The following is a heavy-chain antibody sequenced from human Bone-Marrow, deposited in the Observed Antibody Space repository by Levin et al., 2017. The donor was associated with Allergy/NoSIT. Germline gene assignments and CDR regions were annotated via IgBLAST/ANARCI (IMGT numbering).Heavy chain of an antibody. V-gene: IGHV3-11*01. J-gene: IGHJ6*02. CDR1: GFVFSDYY. CDR2: ISDSGRSGTSL. Sequence: GGSLRLSCAASGFVFSDYYMSWIRQVPGEGLEWIAYISDSGRSGTSLYYAESVKGRFSISRDNAKNSLYLEMNSLRADDTAVYYCARDSLVFYGMDVWGPGTTVTVSS. CDR3: ARDSLVFYGMDV. D-gene: IGHD3-16*01.